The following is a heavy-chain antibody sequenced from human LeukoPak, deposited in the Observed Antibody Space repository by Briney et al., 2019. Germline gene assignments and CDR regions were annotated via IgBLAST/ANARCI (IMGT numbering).Heavy chain of an antibody. V-gene: IGHV4-59*01. J-gene: IGHJ4*02. D-gene: IGHD1-26*01. CDR1: GGSISSYY. Sequence: SETLSLTCTVSGGSISSYYWSWTRQPPGKGLEWIGYIYYSGSTNYNPSLKSRVTISVDTSKNQFSLKLSSVTAADTAVYYCARDRRGVGAAPFDYWGQGTLLTVSS. CDR3: ARDRRGVGAAPFDY. CDR2: IYYSGST.